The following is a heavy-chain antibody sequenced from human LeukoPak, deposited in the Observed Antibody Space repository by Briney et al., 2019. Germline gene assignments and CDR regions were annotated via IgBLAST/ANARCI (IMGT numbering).Heavy chain of an antibody. CDR2: IYYSGST. Sequence: ASETLPLTCTVSGGSISSSSYYWGWIRQPPGKGLEWIGSIYYSGSTYYNPSLKSRVTISVDTSKNQFSLKLSSVTAADTAVYYCARLPLMGSTYYDFWSGQGGGAFDIWGQGTMVTVSS. J-gene: IGHJ3*02. D-gene: IGHD3-3*01. CDR1: GGSISSSSYY. V-gene: IGHV4-39*01. CDR3: ARLPLMGSTYYDFWSGQGGGAFDI.